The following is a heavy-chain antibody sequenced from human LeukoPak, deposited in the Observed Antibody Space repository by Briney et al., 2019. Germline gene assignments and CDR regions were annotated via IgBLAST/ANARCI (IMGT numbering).Heavy chain of an antibody. Sequence: ASVKVSCKASGYTFTNYAMNWVRQAPGQGLEWRGWINTNTGNPTYAQGFTGRFVFSLDTSVSTAYLQISSLKTEDTAVYYCAKVAGYCSSTSCYPEYWGQGTLVTVSS. D-gene: IGHD2-2*01. V-gene: IGHV7-4-1*02. J-gene: IGHJ4*02. CDR1: GYTFTNYA. CDR2: INTNTGNP. CDR3: AKVAGYCSSTSCYPEY.